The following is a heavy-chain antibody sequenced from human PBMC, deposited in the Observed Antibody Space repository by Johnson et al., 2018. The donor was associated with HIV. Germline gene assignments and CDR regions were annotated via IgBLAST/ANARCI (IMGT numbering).Heavy chain of an antibody. D-gene: IGHD6-13*01. CDR3: AEDRRGKQQLVTGNDAFDI. CDR1: GFTFSSYT. CDR2: ISYDGSNK. Sequence: QVQLVESGGGVVQPGRSLRLSCVASGFTFSSYTMHWVRQAPGKGLELVAVISYDGSNKYYADSVKGRFTISRDNSKNTLYLQMNSLRAEDTAVDYWAEDRRGKQQLVTGNDAFDIWGQGTMVTVSS. J-gene: IGHJ3*02. V-gene: IGHV3-30*04.